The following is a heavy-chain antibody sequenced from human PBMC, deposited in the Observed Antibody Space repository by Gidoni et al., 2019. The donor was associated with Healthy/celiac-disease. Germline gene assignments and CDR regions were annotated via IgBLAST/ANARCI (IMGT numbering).Heavy chain of an antibody. CDR3: ARGPDCSSTSCYTGNWFDP. CDR1: GGSFSGYY. V-gene: IGHV4-34*01. CDR2: INHSGST. D-gene: IGHD2-2*02. J-gene: IGHJ5*02. Sequence: QVQLQQWGAGRLKPSETLSLTCAVYGGSFSGYYWSWIRQPPGKGLEWIGEINHSGSTNYIPSLKSRVTISVDTSKNQFSLKLSSVTAADTAVYYCARGPDCSSTSCYTGNWFDPWGQGTLVTVSS.